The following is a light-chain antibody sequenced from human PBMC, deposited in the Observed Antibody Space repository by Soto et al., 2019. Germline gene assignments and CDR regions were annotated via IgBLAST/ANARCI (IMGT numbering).Light chain of an antibody. CDR1: QSISNW. Sequence: GDRVTITCRASQSISNWLAWYQQKPGKAPKLLIYDASSLKSGVSSRFSGSGSGTEFTLSISSLQPDDSASYYCQQYNSYSKTFGQGTKVDIK. V-gene: IGKV1-5*01. CDR2: DAS. J-gene: IGKJ1*01. CDR3: QQYNSYSKT.